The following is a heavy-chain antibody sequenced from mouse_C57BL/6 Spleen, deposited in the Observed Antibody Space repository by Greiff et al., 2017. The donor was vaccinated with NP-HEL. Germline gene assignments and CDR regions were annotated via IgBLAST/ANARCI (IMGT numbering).Heavy chain of an antibody. D-gene: IGHD2-5*01. CDR3: AKGYYSNLYYAMDY. Sequence: VQLQQSGPELVKPGASVKISCKASGYSFTSYYIHWVKQRPGQGLEWIGWIYPGSGNTKYNEKFKGKATLTADTSSSTAYMQLSSLTSEDSAVYYCAKGYYSNLYYAMDYWGQGTSVTVSS. J-gene: IGHJ4*01. CDR1: GYSFTSYY. V-gene: IGHV1-66*01. CDR2: IYPGSGNT.